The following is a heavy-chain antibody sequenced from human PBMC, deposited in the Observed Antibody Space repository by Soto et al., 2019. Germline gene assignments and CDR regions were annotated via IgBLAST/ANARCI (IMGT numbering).Heavy chain of an antibody. CDR2: ISAYNGNT. J-gene: IGHJ4*02. D-gene: IGHD3-3*01. V-gene: IGHV1-18*01. CDR3: ARAGQIFGVVMHFDY. Sequence: ASVKVSCKASGYTFTSYGISWVRQAPGQGLEWMGWISAYNGNTNYAQKLQGRVTMTTDTSTSTAYMELRSLRSDDTAVYYCARAGQIFGVVMHFDYWGQGTLVTVSS. CDR1: GYTFTSYG.